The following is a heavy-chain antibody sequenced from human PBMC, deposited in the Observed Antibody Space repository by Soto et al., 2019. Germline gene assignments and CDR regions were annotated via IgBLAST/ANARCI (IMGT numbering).Heavy chain of an antibody. Sequence: ALRLSCEASGFSYSRYAMSWVLQAPGKGLEWVSGISGNGDTTYYADSVKGRFTISRDNSKNTVYLQMNSLRAEDAGIFYCAKGRGEGYCTGGSCSFDNWGQGTLVTVSS. CDR1: GFSYSRYA. J-gene: IGHJ4*02. D-gene: IGHD2-15*01. V-gene: IGHV3-23*01. CDR3: AKGRGEGYCTGGSCSFDN. CDR2: ISGNGDTT.